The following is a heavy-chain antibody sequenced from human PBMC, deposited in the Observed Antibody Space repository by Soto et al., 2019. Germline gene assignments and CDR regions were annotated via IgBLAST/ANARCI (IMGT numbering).Heavy chain of an antibody. D-gene: IGHD3-10*01. V-gene: IGHV3-74*01. Sequence: GESLKVACAAAGVSYSSYWMHWVRQAPGQGLVWVSRIYSDGSSTTYADSVKGRFTISRDNAKNTLYLQMNSLRVEDTAVYYCARGHSVSGRYYGMDVWGQGTTVTVSS. CDR1: GVSYSSYW. CDR3: ARGHSVSGRYYGMDV. J-gene: IGHJ6*02. CDR2: IYSDGSST.